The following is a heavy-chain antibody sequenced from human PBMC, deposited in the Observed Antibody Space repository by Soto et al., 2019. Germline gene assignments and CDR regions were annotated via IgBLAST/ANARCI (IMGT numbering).Heavy chain of an antibody. Sequence: EVQLVESGGGLVQPGGSLRVSCAASGFTFSSYWMSWVRQAPGKGLEWVANMKQDGSERYYEGSVKGRFTISRDNAKNSLYLQMNSLRAEDTAVYYCARDRGYLDYWGQGTLVTVSS. CDR1: GFTFSSYW. CDR3: ARDRGYLDY. J-gene: IGHJ4*02. D-gene: IGHD3-10*01. V-gene: IGHV3-7*05. CDR2: MKQDGSER.